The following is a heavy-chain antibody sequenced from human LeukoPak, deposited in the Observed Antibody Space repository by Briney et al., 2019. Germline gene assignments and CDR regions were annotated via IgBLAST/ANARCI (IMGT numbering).Heavy chain of an antibody. J-gene: IGHJ5*02. Sequence: GGSLRLSCAAAGFTFSSYWMHWVRQAPGKGLVWVSRINSDGSSTSYADSVKGRFTISRDNAKNTLYLQMNSLRAEDTAVYYCARHSSTIHPPVNWFDPWGQGTLLTVSS. D-gene: IGHD6-13*01. CDR1: GFTFSSYW. V-gene: IGHV3-74*01. CDR3: ARHSSTIHPPVNWFDP. CDR2: INSDGSST.